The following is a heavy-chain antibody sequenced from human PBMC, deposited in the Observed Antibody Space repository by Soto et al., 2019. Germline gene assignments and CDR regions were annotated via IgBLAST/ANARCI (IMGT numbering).Heavy chain of an antibody. CDR1: GFTFSNTW. CDR3: TTLSGGPFDY. Sequence: PGGSLRLSCAGSGFTFSNTWMTWVRQATGKGLEWIGRIKSKTDTGATDYAAPVKGRFTISRDDSKNTLYLQVNSLKTEDTAMYFCTTLSGGPFDYWGRGTLVTVSS. V-gene: IGHV3-15*01. J-gene: IGHJ4*02. CDR2: IKSKTDTGAT. D-gene: IGHD2-15*01.